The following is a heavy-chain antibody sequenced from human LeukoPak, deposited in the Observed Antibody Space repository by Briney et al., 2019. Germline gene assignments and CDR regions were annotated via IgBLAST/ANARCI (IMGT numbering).Heavy chain of an antibody. CDR1: GFTFSSYG. CDR3: ARDLADYDSSGYYYPIGVSGY. V-gene: IGHV3-33*01. J-gene: IGHJ4*02. D-gene: IGHD3-22*01. CDR2: IWYDGSNK. Sequence: GSLRLSCAASGFTFSSYGMHWVRQAPGKGLEWVAAIWYDGSNKYYADSVKGRFTISRDNSKNTLYLQMNSLRAEDTAVYYCARDLADYDSSGYYYPIGVSGYWGQGTLVTVSS.